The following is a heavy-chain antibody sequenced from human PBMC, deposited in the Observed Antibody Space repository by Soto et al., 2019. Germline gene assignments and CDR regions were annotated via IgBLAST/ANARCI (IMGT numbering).Heavy chain of an antibody. CDR1: GGTFSSYT. J-gene: IGHJ4*02. D-gene: IGHD6-13*01. CDR3: ARARLAAAGTSLFDY. CDR2: IIPILGIA. V-gene: IGHV1-69*02. Sequence: QVQLVQSGAEVKKPGSSVKVSCKASGGTFSSYTISWVRQAPGQGLEWMGRIIPILGIANYAQKFQGRVTSTADKSTSTAYMELSSLRSEDTAVYYCARARLAAAGTSLFDYWGQGTLVTVSS.